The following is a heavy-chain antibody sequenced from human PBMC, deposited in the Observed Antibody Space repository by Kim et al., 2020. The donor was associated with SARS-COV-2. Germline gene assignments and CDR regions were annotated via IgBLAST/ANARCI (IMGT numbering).Heavy chain of an antibody. CDR3: ARDQVGATGNLDY. Sequence: YADSGRGRFTISRDNSKNTLYLQMNSLRAEDTAVYYCARDQVGATGNLDYWGQGTLVTVSS. V-gene: IGHV3-33*01. D-gene: IGHD1-26*01. J-gene: IGHJ4*02.